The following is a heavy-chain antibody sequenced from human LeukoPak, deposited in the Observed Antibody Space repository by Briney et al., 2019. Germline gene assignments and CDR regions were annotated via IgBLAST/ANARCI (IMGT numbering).Heavy chain of an antibody. J-gene: IGHJ4*02. CDR3: ARDLTGTTSSIFDY. CDR2: VFYDGSNK. D-gene: IGHD1-14*01. Sequence: PGGSLRLSCAASGFTFTSYALHWVRQAPGKGLEWVAVVFYDGSNKYYADSVKGRFTVSRDNSRNTLHLQMNGLRPEDTAVYYCARDLTGTTSSIFDYWGPGTPVIVSS. V-gene: IGHV3-30*04. CDR1: GFTFTSYA.